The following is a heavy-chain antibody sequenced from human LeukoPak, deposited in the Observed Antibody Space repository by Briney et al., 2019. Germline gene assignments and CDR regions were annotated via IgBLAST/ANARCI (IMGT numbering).Heavy chain of an antibody. V-gene: IGHV3-15*05. CDR1: GFTFSDAW. CDR3: ITSSGDWH. J-gene: IGHJ4*02. D-gene: IGHD2-21*02. CDR2: ISTKTDGGTA. Sequence: PEGSLRLSCAASGFTFSDAWMTWVRQATGKGLEWVGRISTKTDGGTADYAAPVKGRFTISRDDSKNTLYLQMNSLKTDDTAVYYCITSSGDWHWGQGTLVTVSS.